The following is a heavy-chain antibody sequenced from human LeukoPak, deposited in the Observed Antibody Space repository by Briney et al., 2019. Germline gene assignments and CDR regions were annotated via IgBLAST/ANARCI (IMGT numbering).Heavy chain of an antibody. CDR2: ISGSGGST. CDR3: ARIVVVPAASHGMDV. CDR1: GFTFSSYA. J-gene: IGHJ6*02. Sequence: GGSLRLSCAASGFTFSSYAMSWVRQAPGKGLEWVSAISGSGGSTYYADSVKGRFTISRDNSKNTLYLQMNSLRAEDTAVYYCARIVVVPAASHGMDVWGQETTVTVSS. D-gene: IGHD2-2*01. V-gene: IGHV3-23*01.